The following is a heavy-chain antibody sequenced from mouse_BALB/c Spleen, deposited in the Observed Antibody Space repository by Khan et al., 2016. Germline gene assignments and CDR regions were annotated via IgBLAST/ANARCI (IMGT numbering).Heavy chain of an antibody. CDR1: GDSITSGY. D-gene: IGHD1-1*02. CDR2: ISYSGST. J-gene: IGHJ2*01. Sequence: VQLKESGPSLVKPSQTLSLTCSVTGDSITSGYWNWIRKFPGNKLEYMGYISYSGSTYYNPSLKSRISITRDTSKSTYSLPLNSVTTEDTATYYCAGYYGHFFDYWGQGTTLTVSS. CDR3: AGYYGHFFDY. V-gene: IGHV3-8*02.